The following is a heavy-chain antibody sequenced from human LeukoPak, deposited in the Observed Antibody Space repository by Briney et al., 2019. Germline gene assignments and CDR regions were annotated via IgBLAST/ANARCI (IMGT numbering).Heavy chain of an antibody. D-gene: IGHD3-9*01. J-gene: IGHJ3*02. CDR1: GGTFSSYA. V-gene: IGHV1-69*06. CDR3: AKIRYLANAFDI. CDR2: IIPIFGTA. Sequence: SVKVSCKASGGTFSSYAISWVRQAPGQGLEWMGGIIPIFGTANYAQKFQGRVTITADKSTSTAYMELSSLRSEDTAVYYCAKIRYLANAFDIWGQGTMVTVSS.